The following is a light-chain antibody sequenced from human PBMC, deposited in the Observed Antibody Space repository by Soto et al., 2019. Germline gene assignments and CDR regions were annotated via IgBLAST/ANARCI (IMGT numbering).Light chain of an antibody. CDR3: GTWDSSLSALWV. CDR2: DNN. CDR1: SSNIGNNY. V-gene: IGLV1-51*01. J-gene: IGLJ3*02. Sequence: QSVLTQPPSVSVAPGQTVTISCSGSSSNIGNNYVSWYQQLPGTAPKLLIYDNNKRPSGIPDRFSGSKSGTSATLGITGLQTGDEADYYCGTWDSSLSALWVFGGGTKLTVL.